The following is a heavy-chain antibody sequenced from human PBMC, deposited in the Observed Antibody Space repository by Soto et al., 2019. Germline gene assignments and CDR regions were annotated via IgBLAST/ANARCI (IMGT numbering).Heavy chain of an antibody. Sequence: EVQLVESGGGLVQPGGSLRLSFAASGFTFSSYAMHWVRQAPGKGLEYVSVISGNGGSTYYANSVKGRFTISRDNSKSTLYLQMGSLRAEDMAVYYCARRGSGLYLAYWGQGTLVTVSS. CDR1: GFTFSSYA. CDR2: ISGNGGST. CDR3: ARRGSGLYLAY. D-gene: IGHD3-10*01. V-gene: IGHV3-64*01. J-gene: IGHJ4*02.